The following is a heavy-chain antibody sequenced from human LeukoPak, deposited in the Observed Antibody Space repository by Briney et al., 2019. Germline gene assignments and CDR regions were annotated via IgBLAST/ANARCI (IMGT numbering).Heavy chain of an antibody. CDR3: ARDPLLWLHYFDY. V-gene: IGHV3-7*01. CDR1: GFIFSSYW. D-gene: IGHD2-21*01. J-gene: IGHJ4*02. Sequence: PGGSLRLSCAASGFIFSSYWMSWVRQAPGKGLEWVANIKQDGSEKYYVDSVKGRFTISRDNARNSLYLQMNDLRAEDTAVYYCARDPLLWLHYFDYWGQGAVVTVSS. CDR2: IKQDGSEK.